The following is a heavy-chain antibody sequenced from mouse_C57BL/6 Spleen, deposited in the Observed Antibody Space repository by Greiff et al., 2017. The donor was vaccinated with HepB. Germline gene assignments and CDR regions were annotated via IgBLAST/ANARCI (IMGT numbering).Heavy chain of an antibody. J-gene: IGHJ2*01. Sequence: VQLQQSGPELVKPGASVKISCKASGYAFSSSWMNWVKQRPGKGLEWIGRIYPGDGDTNYNGKFKGKATLTADKSSRTAYMQLSSLTSEDSAVYCCARRGNTRDYFDYWGQGTTLTVSS. CDR2: IYPGDGDT. CDR3: ARRGNTRDYFDY. D-gene: IGHD5-2*01. CDR1: GYAFSSSW. V-gene: IGHV1-82*01.